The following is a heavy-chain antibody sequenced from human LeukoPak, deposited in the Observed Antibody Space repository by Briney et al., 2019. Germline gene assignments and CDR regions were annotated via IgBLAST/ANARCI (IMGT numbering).Heavy chain of an antibody. D-gene: IGHD3-9*01. CDR1: GYTFTGYY. CDR3: ARVRGYDILTGYHDY. CDR2: ISYDGSNK. J-gene: IGHJ4*02. Sequence: SCKASGYTFTGYYMHWVRQAPGKGLEWVAVISYDGSNKYYADSVKGRFTISRDNSKNTLYLQMNSLRAEDTAAYYCARVRGYDILTGYHDYWGQGTLVTVSS. V-gene: IGHV3-30-3*01.